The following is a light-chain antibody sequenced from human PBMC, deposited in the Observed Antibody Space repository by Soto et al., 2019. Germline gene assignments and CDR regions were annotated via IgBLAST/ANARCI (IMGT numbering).Light chain of an antibody. CDR2: GAS. CDR3: HQHGGSPET. Sequence: EVVLTQSRGTLSLSPGERATLSCRASRSVNNNYLAWYQQKPGQAPRLLIFGASSRATGIPDRFIGSGSGTEFILTISRLEPDDFAIYHCHQHGGSPETFGQGTKVDIK. J-gene: IGKJ1*01. V-gene: IGKV3-20*01. CDR1: RSVNNNY.